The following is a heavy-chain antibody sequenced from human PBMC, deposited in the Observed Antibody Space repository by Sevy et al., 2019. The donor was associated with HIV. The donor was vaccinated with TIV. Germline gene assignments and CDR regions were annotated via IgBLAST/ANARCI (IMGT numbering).Heavy chain of an antibody. CDR1: GITFGSYG. J-gene: IGHJ4*02. D-gene: IGHD3-9*01. V-gene: IGHV3-30*18. CDR3: AKDGGVPYYESLTGYSHVDY. CDR2: ILSDGSDK. Sequence: GGSLRLSCAASGITFGSYGMHWVRQAPGKGLEWVALILSDGSDKYYADSLKGRFTIFRDNSKKTLFLQMNSLRAEDTAVYYCAKDGGVPYYESLTGYSHVDYWGQGTLVTVSS.